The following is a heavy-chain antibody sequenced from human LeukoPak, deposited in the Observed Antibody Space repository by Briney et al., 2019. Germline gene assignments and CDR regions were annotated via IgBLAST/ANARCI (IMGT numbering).Heavy chain of an antibody. J-gene: IGHJ4*02. Sequence: ASVKVSCKASGYTFTNYGMSWVRPAPGQGLEWMGWISAYNGNTKYAQKLQGRVTMTTDTYTSTAYMELRSLRSDDTAVYYCARDINYYYDSSGYYDYFDYWGQGTLVTVSS. CDR3: ARDINYYYDSSGYYDYFDY. CDR2: ISAYNGNT. D-gene: IGHD3-22*01. CDR1: GYTFTNYG. V-gene: IGHV1-18*01.